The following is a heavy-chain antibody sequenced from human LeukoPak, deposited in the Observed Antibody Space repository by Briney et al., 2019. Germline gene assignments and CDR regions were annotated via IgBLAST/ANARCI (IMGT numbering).Heavy chain of an antibody. CDR2: ISYDGSNK. Sequence: GRSLRLSCAASGFTFSSYGMHWVRQAPGKGLEWVAVISYDGSNKYYADSVKGRFTISRDNSKNTLYLQMNSLRAEDTAVYYCAKDRWGSGSYYIRPASYYYYGMDVWGQGTTVTVPS. D-gene: IGHD3-10*01. J-gene: IGHJ6*02. CDR3: AKDRWGSGSYYIRPASYYYYGMDV. V-gene: IGHV3-30*18. CDR1: GFTFSSYG.